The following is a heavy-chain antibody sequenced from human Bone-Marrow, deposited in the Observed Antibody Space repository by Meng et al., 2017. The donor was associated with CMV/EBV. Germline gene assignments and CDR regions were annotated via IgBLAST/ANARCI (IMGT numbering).Heavy chain of an antibody. D-gene: IGHD2-2*01. V-gene: IGHV3-23*01. Sequence: GGSLRLSCAASGFSFSDYAMSWVRQGPGEGLEWVSSISGSGDARYHADSVKGRLTISRDKSINTVYLQMNSPRVEDTAVYFCVKGWVVPGAVGGHFDFWGQGTRVTGSS. CDR3: VKGWVVPGAVGGHFDF. CDR2: ISGSGDAR. CDR1: GFSFSDYA. J-gene: IGHJ4*02.